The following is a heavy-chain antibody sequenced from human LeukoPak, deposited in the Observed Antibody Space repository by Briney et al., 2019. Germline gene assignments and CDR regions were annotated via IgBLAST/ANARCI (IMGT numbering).Heavy chain of an antibody. CDR1: GYTFTSYG. V-gene: IGHV1-18*01. J-gene: IGHJ4*02. Sequence: ASVTVSCKASGYTFTSYGISWVRQAPGQGLEWMGWISAYNGNTNYAQKLQGRVTMTTDTSTSTAYMELRSVRSDHTAVYYCASTPYYDSSGYNYWGQGTLVTVSS. D-gene: IGHD3-22*01. CDR2: ISAYNGNT. CDR3: ASTPYYDSSGYNY.